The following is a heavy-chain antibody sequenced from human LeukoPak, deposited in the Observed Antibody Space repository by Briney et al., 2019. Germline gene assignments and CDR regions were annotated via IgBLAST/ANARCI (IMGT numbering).Heavy chain of an antibody. D-gene: IGHD3-3*01. CDR1: GYTFTGYY. V-gene: IGHV1-2*02. J-gene: IGHJ4*02. Sequence: ASVKVSCKASGYTFTGYYMHWVRQAPGQGLEWMGWINPNSGGTNYAQKFQGRVTMTRDTSISTAYMELSRLRSDDTAVYYCARVHDFWSGFDYWGQGTLVTVFS. CDR2: INPNSGGT. CDR3: ARVHDFWSGFDY.